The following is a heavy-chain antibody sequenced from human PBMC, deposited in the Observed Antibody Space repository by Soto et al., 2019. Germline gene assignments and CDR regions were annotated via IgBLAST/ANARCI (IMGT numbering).Heavy chain of an antibody. CDR1: GGSFSGYY. CDR3: ARERRWLQFAWFDP. D-gene: IGHD5-12*01. J-gene: IGHJ5*02. Sequence: SETLSLTCAVYGGSFSGYYWSWIRQPPGKGLEWIGEINHSGSTNYNPSLKSRVTISVDTSKNQFSLKLSSVTAADTAVYYCARERRWLQFAWFDPWGQGTLVTVSS. V-gene: IGHV4-34*01. CDR2: INHSGST.